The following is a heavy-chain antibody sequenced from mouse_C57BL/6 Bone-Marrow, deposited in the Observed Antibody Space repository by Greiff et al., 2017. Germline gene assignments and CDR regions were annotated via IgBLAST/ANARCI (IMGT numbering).Heavy chain of an antibody. CDR3: VRDGRNYAMDY. CDR1: GFSFNTYA. CDR2: IRSKSNNYAT. J-gene: IGHJ4*01. Sequence: EVKLMEPGGGLVQPKGSLKLSCAASGFSFNTYAMNWVRQAPGKGLEWVARIRSKSNNYATYYADSVKDRFTISRDDSESMLYLQMNNLKTEDTAMYYWVRDGRNYAMDYWGQGTSVTVSS. D-gene: IGHD2-3*01. V-gene: IGHV10-1*01.